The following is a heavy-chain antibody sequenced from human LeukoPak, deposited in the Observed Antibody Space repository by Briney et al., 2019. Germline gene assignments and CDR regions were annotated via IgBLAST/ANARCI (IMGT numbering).Heavy chain of an antibody. V-gene: IGHV1-18*01. J-gene: IGHJ4*02. D-gene: IGHD6-19*01. CDR3: ARDSSGWYYDY. CDR1: GYTFTGYG. CDR2: ISAYNGNT. Sequence: ASVKASCKASGYTFTGYGISWVRQAPGQGLEWMGWISAYNGNTNYAQKLQGRVTMTTDTSTSTAYMELRSLRSDDTAVYYCARDSSGWYYDYWGQGTLVTVSS.